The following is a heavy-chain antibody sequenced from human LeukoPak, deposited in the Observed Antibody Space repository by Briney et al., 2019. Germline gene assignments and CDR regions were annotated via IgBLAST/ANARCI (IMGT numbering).Heavy chain of an antibody. CDR1: GFTFSTYW. J-gene: IGHJ4*02. D-gene: IGHD6-19*01. Sequence: GGSLRLSCAASGFTFSTYWMTWVRQAPGKGLECVASINEDGSDQKYLDSVKGRFTISRDNAKNSLYLQMNSLRVEDTALYYCAKDRTPLGAVAGTLDYWGQGTLVTVSS. CDR3: AKDRTPLGAVAGTLDY. V-gene: IGHV3-7*01. CDR2: INEDGSDQ.